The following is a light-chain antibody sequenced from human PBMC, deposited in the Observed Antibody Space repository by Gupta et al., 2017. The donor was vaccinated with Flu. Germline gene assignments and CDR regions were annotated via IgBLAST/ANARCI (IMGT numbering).Light chain of an antibody. CDR3: QQYNNWPPLT. J-gene: IGKJ4*01. CDR2: GAS. V-gene: IGKV3-15*01. Sequence: ATLSVSPGERAILSCRASQSVSSNLAWYQQKPGQAPRLLIYGASTRATGIPARFSGSGSGTEFTLTISSLQSEDFAVYYCQQYNNWPPLTFGGGTKVEIK. CDR1: QSVSSN.